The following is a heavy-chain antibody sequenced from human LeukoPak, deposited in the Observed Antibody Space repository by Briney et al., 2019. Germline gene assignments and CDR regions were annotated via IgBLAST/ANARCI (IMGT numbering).Heavy chain of an antibody. D-gene: IGHD7-27*01. J-gene: IGHJ4*02. V-gene: IGHV3-74*01. Sequence: GGSLRLSCAASGFTFSSNWMHWVRQAPGKGLVWVSRINSDGSITGYADSVKGRFTISRDNAKNTLYLQMNSLRAEDAAVYYCAGDRMALGDYWGQGTLVTVSS. CDR2: INSDGSIT. CDR1: GFTFSSNW. CDR3: AGDRMALGDY.